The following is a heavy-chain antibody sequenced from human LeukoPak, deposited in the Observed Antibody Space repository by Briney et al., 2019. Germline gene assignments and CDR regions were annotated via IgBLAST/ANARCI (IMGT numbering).Heavy chain of an antibody. Sequence: GESLKISCKGSGYSFTSYWISWVRQMPGKGLEWMGRIDPSDSYTNYSPSFQGHVTISADKSISTAYLQWSSLKASDTAMYYCARHPDYYDSSGYYWWDYWGQGTLVTVSS. CDR1: GYSFTSYW. CDR3: ARHPDYYDSSGYYWWDY. CDR2: IDPSDSYT. J-gene: IGHJ4*02. D-gene: IGHD3-22*01. V-gene: IGHV5-10-1*01.